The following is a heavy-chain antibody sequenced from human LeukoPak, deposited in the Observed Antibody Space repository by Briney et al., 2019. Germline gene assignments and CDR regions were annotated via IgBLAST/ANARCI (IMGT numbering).Heavy chain of an antibody. D-gene: IGHD3-16*01. CDR1: DFTVSTNY. Sequence: GGSLRLSCAASDFTVSTNYMTWVRQAPGKGLEWVSIIYSGGSAFYADSVWGRFTISRDNAKNTLYLQMNSLRAEDTAVYYCARGKKGLYYYYGMDVWGQGTTVTVSS. J-gene: IGHJ6*02. CDR2: IYSGGSA. CDR3: ARGKKGLYYYYGMDV. V-gene: IGHV3-66*01.